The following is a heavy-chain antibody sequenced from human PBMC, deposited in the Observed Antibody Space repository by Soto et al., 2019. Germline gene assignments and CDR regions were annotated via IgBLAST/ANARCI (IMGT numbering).Heavy chain of an antibody. J-gene: IGHJ4*02. Sequence: PGVSLRLSCAASGFTFSNAWMSWVRHAPGKGLEWVGRIKSKTDGGTTDYAAPVKGRFTISRDDSKNTLYLQMNSLKTEDTAVYYCTTLIPPRTPECWGQGTLVTVSS. CDR3: TTLIPPRTPEC. D-gene: IGHD2-2*02. CDR2: IKSKTDGGTT. CDR1: GFTFSNAW. V-gene: IGHV3-15*01.